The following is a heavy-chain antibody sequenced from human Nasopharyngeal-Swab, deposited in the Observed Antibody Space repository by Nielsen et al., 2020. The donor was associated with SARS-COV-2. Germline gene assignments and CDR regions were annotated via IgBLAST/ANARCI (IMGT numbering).Heavy chain of an antibody. Sequence: SETLSLTCTVSGGSISTYYWSWIRQPPGKGLEWIGYIHSSGTTNYNPSLQSRVTISVDTSKNQFSLKLSSVTAADTAVYYCARDHSYYDSNGYYFDYWGLGTLVTVSS. CDR1: GGSISTYY. D-gene: IGHD3-22*01. CDR2: IHSSGTT. J-gene: IGHJ4*02. CDR3: ARDHSYYDSNGYYFDY. V-gene: IGHV4-59*01.